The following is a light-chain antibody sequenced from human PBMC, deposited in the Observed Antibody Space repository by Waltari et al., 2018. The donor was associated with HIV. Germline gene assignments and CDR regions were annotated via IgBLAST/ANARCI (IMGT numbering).Light chain of an antibody. CDR3: QAWGNNTVV. V-gene: IGLV3-1*01. CDR2: QDR. J-gene: IGLJ2*01. Sequence: SYDLTQAPSLSVSPGQAAKILCSGFNLSNNYVSWYKQKPGQSPLLLIFQDRKRPSGIPERFSGSSSGNTATLTISGTQAVDEADYFCQAWGNNTVVFGGGTKLTVL. CDR1: NLSNNY.